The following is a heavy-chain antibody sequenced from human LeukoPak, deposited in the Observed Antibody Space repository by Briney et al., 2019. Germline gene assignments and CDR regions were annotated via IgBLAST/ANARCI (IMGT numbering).Heavy chain of an antibody. V-gene: IGHV4-39*01. CDR2: IYYNGST. CDR3: ARLTNIAVAGTMDY. J-gene: IGHJ4*02. D-gene: IGHD6-19*01. Sequence: ETLSLTCIVSGGSISSSSYYWGWIRQPPGKGLEWIGSIYYNGSTYYNPSLRSRVTISVDTSKNQFSLKLSSVTAADTAVYYCARLTNIAVAGTMDYWGQGTLVTVSS. CDR1: GGSISSSSYY.